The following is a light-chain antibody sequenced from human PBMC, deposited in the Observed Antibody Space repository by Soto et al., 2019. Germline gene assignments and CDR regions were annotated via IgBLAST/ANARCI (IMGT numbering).Light chain of an antibody. CDR3: QHYNTYSEA. V-gene: IGKV1-5*03. Sequence: DIQITQSPSSLYAVVGDRVTITCRASQTISSWLAWYQQKPGKAPKLLIYSASTLKSGVPSRFSGSGSGTEFTLSISSLQPDDFATYYCQHYNTYSEAFGQGTKVDIK. CDR2: SAS. J-gene: IGKJ1*01. CDR1: QTISSW.